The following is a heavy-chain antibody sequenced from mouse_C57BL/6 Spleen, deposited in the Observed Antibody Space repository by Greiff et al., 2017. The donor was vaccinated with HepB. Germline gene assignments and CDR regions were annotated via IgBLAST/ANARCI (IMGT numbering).Heavy chain of an antibody. D-gene: IGHD2-5*01. CDR2: ISSGGSYT. J-gene: IGHJ3*01. Sequence: EVQLVESGGDLVKPGGSLKLSCAASGFTFSSYGMSWVRQTPDKRLEWVATISSGGSYTYYPDSVKGRFTISRDNAKNTLYLQMSSLKSEDTAMYYCATEGYSNYGAYWGQGTLVTVSA. CDR1: GFTFSSYG. V-gene: IGHV5-6*01. CDR3: ATEGYSNYGAY.